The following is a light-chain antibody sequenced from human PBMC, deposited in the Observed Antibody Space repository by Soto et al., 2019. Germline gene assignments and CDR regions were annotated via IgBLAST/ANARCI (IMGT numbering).Light chain of an antibody. Sequence: SQYKKTTTNYKSSQNVLYTSHNKDYLAWYQQKPGQPPKLLIYWASTRESGVPDRFSGSGSGTDFTITISSLHVEDGASYCCQQQYCTPERLGQGTKVDIK. CDR1: QNVLYTSHNKDY. CDR2: WAS. CDR3: QQQYCTPER. J-gene: IGKJ1*01. V-gene: IGKV4-1*01.